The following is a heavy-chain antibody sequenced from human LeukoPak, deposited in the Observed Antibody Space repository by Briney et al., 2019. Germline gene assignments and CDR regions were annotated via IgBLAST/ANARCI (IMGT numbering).Heavy chain of an antibody. J-gene: IGHJ4*02. CDR1: GFTFDDFG. Sequence: GGSLRLSCAASGFTFDDFGMSWVSQAQGKGLECVSYISSSGSTTHNADSVKGRFTISRDNTKSSLFLQMNSLRAEDTAVYYCARGGQYGSVKYWGQGTLVTVSS. CDR3: ARGGQYGSVKY. V-gene: IGHV3-11*01. D-gene: IGHD3-10*01. CDR2: ISSSGSTT.